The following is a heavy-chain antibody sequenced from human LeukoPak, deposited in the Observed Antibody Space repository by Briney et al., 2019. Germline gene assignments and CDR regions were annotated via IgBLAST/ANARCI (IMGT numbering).Heavy chain of an antibody. D-gene: IGHD4-17*01. CDR3: ASGDYGDYAIY. J-gene: IGHJ4*02. V-gene: IGHV3-20*04. CDR1: GFTFDDYG. Sequence: GGSLRLSCAASGFTFDDYGMSWVRQAPGKGLEWVSGINWNGRSTGYADSVKGRFTISRDNAKNSLYLQMNSLRAEDTAFYYCASGDYGDYAIYWGQGTLVTASS. CDR2: INWNGRST.